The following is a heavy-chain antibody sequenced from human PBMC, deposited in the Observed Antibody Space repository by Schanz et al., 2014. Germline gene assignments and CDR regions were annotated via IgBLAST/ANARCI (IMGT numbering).Heavy chain of an antibody. D-gene: IGHD3-3*01. J-gene: IGHJ4*02. CDR2: VSRSTPDI. Sequence: EVHLLESGGGLVQPGGSLRLSCAASGFTFSAYAMTWVRQIPGKGLEWVSYVSRSTPDIYYADSVKGRFTMSRDNAKNSVFLQMNSLRAEDTAVYYCVRDSFFAFDYWGQGTLVTVSS. CDR3: VRDSFFAFDY. V-gene: IGHV3-48*01. CDR1: GFTFSAYA.